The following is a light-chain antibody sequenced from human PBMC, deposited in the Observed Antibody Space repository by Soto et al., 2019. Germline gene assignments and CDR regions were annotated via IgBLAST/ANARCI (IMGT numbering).Light chain of an antibody. Sequence: DIQMTQSPSSLSASVGDRVTITCRASQGINNYLAWYQQKPGQLPKLLIQAAATLLSGVPSRFSGSKSGTEFTLTISSLKPEDVATYYCQKYNSAPFTFGPGTKVAIK. CDR2: AAA. V-gene: IGKV1-27*01. J-gene: IGKJ3*01. CDR1: QGINNY. CDR3: QKYNSAPFT.